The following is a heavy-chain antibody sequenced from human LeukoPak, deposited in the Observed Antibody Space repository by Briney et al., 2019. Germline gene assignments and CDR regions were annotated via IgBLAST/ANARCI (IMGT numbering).Heavy chain of an antibody. Sequence: SETLSLTCTVSGGSVSSGSYYWSWIRQPPGKGLEWIGYVYYSGSTNYNPSLKSRVTISVDTSKNQFSLELSSVTAADTAVYYCARADYYDSSGYYYKEGWFDPWGQGTLVTVSS. D-gene: IGHD3-22*01. CDR3: ARADYYDSSGYYYKEGWFDP. CDR2: VYYSGST. J-gene: IGHJ5*02. V-gene: IGHV4-61*01. CDR1: GGSVSSGSYY.